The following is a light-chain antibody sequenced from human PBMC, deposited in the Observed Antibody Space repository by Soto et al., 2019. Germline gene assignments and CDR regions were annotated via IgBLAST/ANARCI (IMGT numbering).Light chain of an antibody. V-gene: IGKV3-11*01. CDR2: DAS. CDR3: QQRSNWPSLT. CDR1: QSVGSY. Sequence: EIVLIQSPATLSLSPGERATLSCRASQSVGSYLAWYQHKPGQAPRLLISDASNRATGIPAMFSGSGSETDFTLTISSLAPEDSAVYYCQQRSNWPSLTFGGGTKVEIK. J-gene: IGKJ4*01.